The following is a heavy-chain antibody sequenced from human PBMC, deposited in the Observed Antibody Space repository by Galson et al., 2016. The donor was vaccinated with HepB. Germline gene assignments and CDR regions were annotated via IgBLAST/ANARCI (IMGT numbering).Heavy chain of an antibody. J-gene: IGHJ6*02. CDR3: ASDPPGVPDLALDV. CDR1: GFTVSSNC. V-gene: IGHV3-66*01. D-gene: IGHD3-10*01. Sequence: SLRLSCAASGFTVSSNCMSWVRQAPGKGLEWVSLICDGGSAYYTDSVKARFTISRDNSKNTLYLQMNNLRPEDTAVYFCASDPPGVPDLALDVWGQGTTVTVSS. CDR2: ICDGGSA.